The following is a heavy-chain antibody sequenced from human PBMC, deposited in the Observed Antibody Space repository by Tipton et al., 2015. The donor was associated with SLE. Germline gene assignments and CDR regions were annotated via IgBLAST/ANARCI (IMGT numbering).Heavy chain of an antibody. V-gene: IGHV4-59*08. CDR2: IYYTGST. CDR3: ARSGYSSGWYRGRFDI. D-gene: IGHD6-19*01. CDR1: GGSISSYY. Sequence: TLSLTCTVSGGSISSYYWSWIRQTPGKGLEWIGYIYYTGSTKFNPSLKSRVSISLDTSKNQFSLKLSSVTAADTAVYYCARSGYSSGWYRGRFDIWGQGTMVTVSS. J-gene: IGHJ3*02.